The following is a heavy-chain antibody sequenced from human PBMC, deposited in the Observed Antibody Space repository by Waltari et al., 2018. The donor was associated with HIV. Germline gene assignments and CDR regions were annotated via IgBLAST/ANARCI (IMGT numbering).Heavy chain of an antibody. D-gene: IGHD2-15*01. J-gene: IGHJ3*02. CDR3: ARDSLVVVVAATADAFDI. Sequence: QMQRVESGGGLVKPGGSLRLSCVASGFSFSDYHMSWIRQAPGKGLEWVSYMSRSGNTLYYAYSVKGRFTISRDNAKNSLYLQMNSLRAEDAAIYYCARDSLVVVVAATADAFDIWGQGTKVTVSS. V-gene: IGHV3-11*01. CDR1: GFSFSDYH. CDR2: MSRSGNTL.